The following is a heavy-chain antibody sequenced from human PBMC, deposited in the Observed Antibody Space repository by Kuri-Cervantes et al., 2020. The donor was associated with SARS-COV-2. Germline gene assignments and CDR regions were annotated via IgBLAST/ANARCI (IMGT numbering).Heavy chain of an antibody. CDR3: VRDGDHWNFDY. CDR2: ISSSGSTI. Sequence: GGSLRLSCATSGFTFSDYYMSWIRQAPGKGLEWVSYISSSGSTIYYADSVKGRFTLSRDNAKNMLFLQMNSLRAEDTAVYYCVRDGDHWNFDYWGQGTLVTVS. D-gene: IGHD1-1*01. V-gene: IGHV3-11*04. CDR1: GFTFSDYY. J-gene: IGHJ4*02.